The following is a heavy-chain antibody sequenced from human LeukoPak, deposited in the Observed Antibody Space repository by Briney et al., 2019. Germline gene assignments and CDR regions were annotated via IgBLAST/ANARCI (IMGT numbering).Heavy chain of an antibody. V-gene: IGHV6-1*01. CDR1: GDSVSSNSAA. CDR3: ARGGYYDFWSGYGNWFDP. D-gene: IGHD3-3*01. CDR2: TYYRSKWYN. J-gene: IGHJ5*02. Sequence: SQTLSLTCAISGDSVSSNSAAWNWIRQSPSRGLEWLGRTYYRSKWYNAYAVSVKSRITINPDTSKNQFSLQLNSVTPADTAVYYCARGGYYDFWSGYGNWFDPWGQGTLVTVSS.